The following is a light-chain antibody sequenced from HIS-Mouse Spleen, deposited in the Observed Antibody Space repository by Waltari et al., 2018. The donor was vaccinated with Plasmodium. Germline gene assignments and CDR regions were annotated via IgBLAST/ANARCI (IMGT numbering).Light chain of an antibody. CDR1: ALPKKY. CDR2: EDS. CDR3: YSTDSSGNHRV. Sequence: SYELTQTPSVSVSPGQTARITCSGDALPKKYAYWYQQKSGQAPVLVIYEDSKRHAGIPERFSGSSSWTMATLTISGAQVEDEADYYCYSTDSSGNHRVFGGGTKLTVL. V-gene: IGLV3-10*01. J-gene: IGLJ3*02.